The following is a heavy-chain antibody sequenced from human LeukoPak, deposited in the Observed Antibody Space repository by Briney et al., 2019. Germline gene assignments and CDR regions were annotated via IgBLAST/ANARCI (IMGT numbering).Heavy chain of an antibody. J-gene: IGHJ4*02. CDR2: INPSGSST. CDR1: GYTFTSYF. Sequence: ASVKVSCKASGYTFTSYFMHWVRQAPGQGLEWMGIINPSGSSTTYAQKFQGRVTMTRDTSTTTVHMELSSLRSEDTAVYYCARLGAVAGFDYWGQGTLVTVSS. V-gene: IGHV1-46*01. CDR3: ARLGAVAGFDY. D-gene: IGHD6-19*01.